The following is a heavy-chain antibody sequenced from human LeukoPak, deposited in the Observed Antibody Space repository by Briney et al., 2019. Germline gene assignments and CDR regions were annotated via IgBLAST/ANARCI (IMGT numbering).Heavy chain of an antibody. J-gene: IGHJ4*02. D-gene: IGHD3-22*01. V-gene: IGHV1-18*01. CDR3: ARGSYYYDSSCYYYCYFDY. CDR2: ISAYNGNT. Sequence: ASVKVSCKASGYTFTSYGISWVRQAPGQGVEWMGWISAYNGNTNYAQKLQGRVTMTTDTSTSTAYMELRSLRSDDTAVYYCARGSYYYDSSCYYYCYFDYWGQGTLVTVSS. CDR1: GYTFTSYG.